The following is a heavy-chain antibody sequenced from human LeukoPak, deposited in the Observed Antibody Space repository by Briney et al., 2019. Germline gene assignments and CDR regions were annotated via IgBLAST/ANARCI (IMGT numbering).Heavy chain of an antibody. CDR2: ISSSSSYI. V-gene: IGHV3-21*01. J-gene: IGHJ4*02. D-gene: IGHD3-10*01. CDR3: ARDLLVRGVITNDAGLDY. CDR1: GFTFSSYS. Sequence: GGSLRLSCAASGFTFSSYSMNWVRQAPGKGLEWVSSISSSSSYIYYADSVKGRFTISRDNSKNTLYLQMNSLRAEDTAVYYCARDLLVRGVITNDAGLDYWGQGTLVTVSS.